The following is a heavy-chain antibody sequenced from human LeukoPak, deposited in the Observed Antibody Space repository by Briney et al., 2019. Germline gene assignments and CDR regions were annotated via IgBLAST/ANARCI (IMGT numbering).Heavy chain of an antibody. CDR2: IYYSGST. D-gene: IGHD6-13*01. Sequence: PSETLSLTCTVSGGSISSYYWSWIRQPPGKGLEWIGYIYYSGSTNYNPSLKSRVTISVDTSKNQFSLKLSSVTAADTAVYYCARVHSSSWYLHSFNWFDPWGQGTLVTVSS. CDR1: GGSISSYY. J-gene: IGHJ5*02. V-gene: IGHV4-59*01. CDR3: ARVHSSSWYLHSFNWFDP.